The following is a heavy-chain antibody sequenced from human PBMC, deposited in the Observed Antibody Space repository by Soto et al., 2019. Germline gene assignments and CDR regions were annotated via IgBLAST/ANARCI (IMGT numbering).Heavy chain of an antibody. J-gene: IGHJ4*02. Sequence: GGSLRLSCAASGFTFSSYAMSWVRQAPGKGLEWVSTITGSGGSTYFVDSVKGRFTISRDNSDNTLYLQMNSLRAEDTAVYYCAREFGTTGYILRYWGQGTLVTVSS. CDR2: ITGSGGST. CDR3: AREFGTTGYILRY. V-gene: IGHV3-23*01. CDR1: GFTFSSYA. D-gene: IGHD1-7*01.